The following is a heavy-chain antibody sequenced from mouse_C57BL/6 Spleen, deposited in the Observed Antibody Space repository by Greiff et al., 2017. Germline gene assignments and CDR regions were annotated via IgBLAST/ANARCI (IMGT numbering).Heavy chain of an antibody. V-gene: IGHV1-69*01. CDR1: GYTFTSYW. CDR3: ARGGYGSSYWYFYV. D-gene: IGHD1-1*01. Sequence: QVQLQQPGAELVMPGASVKLSCKASGYTFTSYWMHWVKQRPGQGLEWIGEIDPSDSYTKYNQKLKGKSTLTVDKSSSTAYMQLSSLTSEDSAVYYCARGGYGSSYWYFYVWGTGTTVTVSS. CDR2: IDPSDSYT. J-gene: IGHJ1*03.